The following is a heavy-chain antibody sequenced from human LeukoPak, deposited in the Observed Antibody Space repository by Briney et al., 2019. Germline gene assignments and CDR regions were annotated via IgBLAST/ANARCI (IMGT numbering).Heavy chain of an antibody. V-gene: IGHV3-53*01. Sequence: GGSLRLSCAASGFTVSSNYMSWVRQAPGKGLEWVSVIYSGGSTYYADSVKGRFTISRDNSKNTLYLQMNSLRAEDTAVYYCARVPYYYYKDVWGKGTTVTISS. CDR2: IYSGGST. CDR3: ARVPYYYYKDV. CDR1: GFTVSSNY. J-gene: IGHJ6*03.